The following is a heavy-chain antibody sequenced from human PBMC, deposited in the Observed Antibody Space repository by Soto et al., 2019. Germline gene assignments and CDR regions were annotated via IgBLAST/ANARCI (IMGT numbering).Heavy chain of an antibody. CDR1: GYTFTGYY. CDR3: ARETISILLPYGMDV. J-gene: IGHJ6*02. V-gene: IGHV1-2*02. D-gene: IGHD3-3*01. Sequence: ASVKVSCKASGYTFTGYYMHWVRQAPGQGLEWMGWINPNSGGTNYAQKFQGRVTMTRDTSISTAYMELSRLRSDDTAVYYCARETISILLPYGMDVWGQGTTVTVYS. CDR2: INPNSGGT.